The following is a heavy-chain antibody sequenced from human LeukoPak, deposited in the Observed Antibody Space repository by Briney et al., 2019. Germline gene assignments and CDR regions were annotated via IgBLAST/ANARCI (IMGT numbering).Heavy chain of an antibody. J-gene: IGHJ6*02. Sequence: SETLSLTCSVSGGSITSYYWSWIRQPPGKGLEWIGYIYYSGSTNYNPALKSRVTISVDTSKNQFSLKLSSVTAADTAVYYCARYTRGRNGMDVWGQGTTVTVSS. D-gene: IGHD1-26*01. CDR2: IYYSGST. CDR3: ARYTRGRNGMDV. V-gene: IGHV4-59*08. CDR1: GGSITSYY.